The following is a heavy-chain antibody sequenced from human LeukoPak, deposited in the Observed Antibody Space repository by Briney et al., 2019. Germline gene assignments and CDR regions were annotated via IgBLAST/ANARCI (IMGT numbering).Heavy chain of an antibody. D-gene: IGHD6-6*01. CDR2: IYHSGT. V-gene: IGHV4-38-2*02. CDR1: GYSIRSGYY. J-gene: IGHJ6*03. Sequence: SETLSLTCTVSGYSIRSGYYWGWIRQPPGKGLEWIGSIYHSGTYYNPSLKSRVTMSVDTSKNQFSLKLSSVTAADTAVYYCARGYSSSTGLYYYYYMDVWGKGTTVTVSS. CDR3: ARGYSSSTGLYYYYYMDV.